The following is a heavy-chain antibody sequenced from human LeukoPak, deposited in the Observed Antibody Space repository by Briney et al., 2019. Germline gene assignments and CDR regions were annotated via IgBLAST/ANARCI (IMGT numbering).Heavy chain of an antibody. V-gene: IGHV3-7*01. D-gene: IGHD5-24*01. CDR1: GFTFSAYW. J-gene: IGHJ4*02. CDR3: ARGRWSDY. Sequence: GGSRRLSCAASGFTFSAYWMTWVRQAPGKGLEWVANIKEDGTEKNYVDSVKGRFTISRDNVKKSLYQEMNSLRVEDTAVYYCARGRWSDYWGQGTQVTVSS. CDR2: IKEDGTEK.